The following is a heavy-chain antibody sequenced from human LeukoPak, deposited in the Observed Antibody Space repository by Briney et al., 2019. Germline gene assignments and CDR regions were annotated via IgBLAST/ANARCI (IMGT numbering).Heavy chain of an antibody. J-gene: IGHJ4*02. CDR2: LSGSSSST. D-gene: IGHD3-22*01. CDR1: GFTFSRNA. Sequence: PGGSLRLSCAASGFTFSRNAMSWVRQAPGKGLEWVSALSGSSSSTYYADSVKGRFTMSRDNSKITLYLQMNSLRAEDTAVYYCARTNYYYDSSGYYDYWGQGTLVTVSS. V-gene: IGHV3-23*01. CDR3: ARTNYYYDSSGYYDY.